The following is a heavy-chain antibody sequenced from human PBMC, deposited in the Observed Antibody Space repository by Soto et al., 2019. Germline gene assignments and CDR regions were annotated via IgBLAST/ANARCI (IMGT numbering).Heavy chain of an antibody. Sequence: GGSLILSCAPSGFPFSSYGIHWVRQAPGKGLEWVAVISYDGTNKYYADSVKGRFTISRDNSKNTLYLQINSLRPEDTAVYQCAKENISASISSFYGMDFRGQGT. CDR2: ISYDGTNK. J-gene: IGHJ6*02. CDR1: GFPFSSYG. CDR3: AKENISASISSFYGMDF. D-gene: IGHD2-15*01. V-gene: IGHV3-30*18.